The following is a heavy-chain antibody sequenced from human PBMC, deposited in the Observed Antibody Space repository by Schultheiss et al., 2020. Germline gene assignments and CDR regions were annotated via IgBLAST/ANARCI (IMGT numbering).Heavy chain of an antibody. D-gene: IGHD6-13*01. J-gene: IGHJ3*02. CDR2: IYYSGST. V-gene: IGHV4-30-4*07. CDR1: GASISSSTYY. Sequence: SETLSLTCAVSGASISSSTYYWSWIRQPPGKGLEWIGYIYYSGSTYYNPSLKSRVTISVDTSKNQFSLKLSSVTAADTAVYYCARLVSSQQLSPGDAFDIWGQGTMVTVSS. CDR3: ARLVSSQQLSPGDAFDI.